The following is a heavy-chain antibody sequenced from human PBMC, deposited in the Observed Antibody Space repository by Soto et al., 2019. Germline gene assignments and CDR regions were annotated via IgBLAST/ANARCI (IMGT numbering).Heavy chain of an antibody. CDR2: ISYDGSNK. Sequence: QVQLVESGGGVVQPGRSLRLSCAASGFTFSSYGMHWVRQDPGKGLEWVAVISYDGSNKYYADSVKGRFTISRDNSKNTLYLQMNSLRAEDTAVYYCAKYGEMATTPYYFDYWGQGTLVTVSS. V-gene: IGHV3-30*18. J-gene: IGHJ4*02. CDR1: GFTFSSYG. D-gene: IGHD5-12*01. CDR3: AKYGEMATTPYYFDY.